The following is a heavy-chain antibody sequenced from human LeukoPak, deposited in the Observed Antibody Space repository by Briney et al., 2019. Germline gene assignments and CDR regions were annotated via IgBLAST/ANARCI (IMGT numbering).Heavy chain of an antibody. Sequence: GASVKVSCKASGYTFTCYYMHWVRQAPGQGLEWRGWINPNSGGTNYAQKFQGRVTMTRDTSISTAYMELSRLRSDDTAVYYCAIPEGYCSGGSCYAPSNWGQGTLVTVSS. CDR1: GYTFTCYY. CDR2: INPNSGGT. CDR3: AIPEGYCSGGSCYAPSN. V-gene: IGHV1-2*02. D-gene: IGHD2-15*01. J-gene: IGHJ4*02.